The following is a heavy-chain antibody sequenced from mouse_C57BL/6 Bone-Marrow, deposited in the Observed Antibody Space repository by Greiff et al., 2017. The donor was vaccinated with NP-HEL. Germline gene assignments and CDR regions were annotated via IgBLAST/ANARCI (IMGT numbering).Heavy chain of an antibody. D-gene: IGHD2-5*01. CDR3: ARRNHSNSEGFAY. Sequence: EVKLVESGGGLVKPGGSLKLSCAASGFTFSSYAMSWVRQTPEKRLEWVATISDGGSYTYYPDNVKGRFTISRDNAKNNLYLQMSHLKSEDTAMYYCARRNHSNSEGFAYWGQGTLVTVSA. CDR2: ISDGGSYT. J-gene: IGHJ3*01. CDR1: GFTFSSYA. V-gene: IGHV5-4*03.